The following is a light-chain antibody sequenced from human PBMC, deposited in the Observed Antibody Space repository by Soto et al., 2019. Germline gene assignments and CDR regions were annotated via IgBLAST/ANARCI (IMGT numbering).Light chain of an antibody. CDR1: SSDVGGYDY. CDR3: SSYTSSRAYV. V-gene: IGLV2-14*01. Sequence: QSVLTQPRSVSGSPGQSVTISCTGTSSDVGGYDYVSWYQQPPGKAPKLMIHEVSNRPSGVSNRFSGSKSGNTASLTISGLQAEDEADYYCSSYTSSRAYVFGIGTKVTVL. J-gene: IGLJ1*01. CDR2: EVS.